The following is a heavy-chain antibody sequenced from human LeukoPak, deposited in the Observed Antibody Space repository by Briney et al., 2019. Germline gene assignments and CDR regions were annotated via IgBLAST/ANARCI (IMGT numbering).Heavy chain of an antibody. CDR1: GFTFNNYA. D-gene: IGHD1-26*01. J-gene: IGHJ4*02. Sequence: GGSLRLSCVASGFTFNNYAMNWVRQAPGKGLEWVSSISSSSSYIYYADSVKGRFTISRDNAKNSLYLQMNSLRAEDTAVYYCARDGGVGATSDYWGQGTLVTVSS. V-gene: IGHV3-21*01. CDR2: ISSSSSYI. CDR3: ARDGGVGATSDY.